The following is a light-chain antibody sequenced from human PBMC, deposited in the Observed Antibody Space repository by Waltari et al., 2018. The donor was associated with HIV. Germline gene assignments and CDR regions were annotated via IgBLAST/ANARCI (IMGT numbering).Light chain of an antibody. Sequence: EIVITQSPATLSVSPGETSTLSCRASQSVSSNLAWYQQKPGQPPRLLIYGASTRATGIPARFSGSGSGTEFTLTISSLQSEDFAVYYCQQYNNWPPWTFGQGTKVEIK. V-gene: IGKV3-15*01. CDR2: GAS. CDR1: QSVSSN. CDR3: QQYNNWPPWT. J-gene: IGKJ1*01.